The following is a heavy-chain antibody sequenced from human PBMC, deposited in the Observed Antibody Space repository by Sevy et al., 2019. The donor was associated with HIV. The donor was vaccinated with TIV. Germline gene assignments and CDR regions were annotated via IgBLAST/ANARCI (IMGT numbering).Heavy chain of an antibody. CDR2: IRYNGSNK. D-gene: IGHD5-18*01. Sequence: GGSLRLSCAASGFSFSSYDMHWVRQAPGMGLGWVAVIRYNGSNKHYGDSVKGRFTISRDNSKNALYLQMSSLRAEDTAVYYCAREKVDTSMIFVEYYGMDVWGQGTTVTVSS. CDR1: GFSFSSYD. V-gene: IGHV3-33*01. J-gene: IGHJ6*02. CDR3: AREKVDTSMIFVEYYGMDV.